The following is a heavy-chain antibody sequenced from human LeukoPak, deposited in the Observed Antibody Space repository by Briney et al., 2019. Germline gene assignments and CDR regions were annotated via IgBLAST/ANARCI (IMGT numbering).Heavy chain of an antibody. Sequence: GGSLRLSCAASGFTFSSYAMSWVRQAPGKGLEWVSRINSDGSSTSYADSVKGRFTISRDNAKNTLYLQMNSLRAEDTAVYYCARDPREYDYVWGSYRPVYYYYYMDVWGKGTTVTISS. CDR1: GFTFSSYA. CDR3: ARDPREYDYVWGSYRPVYYYYYMDV. D-gene: IGHD3-16*02. CDR2: INSDGSST. V-gene: IGHV3-74*01. J-gene: IGHJ6*03.